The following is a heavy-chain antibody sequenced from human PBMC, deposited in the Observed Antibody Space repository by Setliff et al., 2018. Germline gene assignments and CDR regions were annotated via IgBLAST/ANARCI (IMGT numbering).Heavy chain of an antibody. V-gene: IGHV3-74*01. J-gene: IGHJ5*02. Sequence: GGSLRLSCAASGFTFSSYWMHWVRQVPGKGLVWVSRINSDGSSTSYADSVTGRFTISRDNSQNTVYLQMDSLRAEDTAVYYCARDDDTTSRYSRFEHWGQGTPVTVSS. CDR2: INSDGSST. CDR1: GFTFSSYW. D-gene: IGHD5-12*01. CDR3: ARDDDTTSRYSRFEH.